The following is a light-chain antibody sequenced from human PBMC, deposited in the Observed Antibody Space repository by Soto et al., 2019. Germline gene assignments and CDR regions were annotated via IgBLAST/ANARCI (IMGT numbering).Light chain of an antibody. CDR1: SSDVGGYSF. CDR2: DVG. Sequence: HSVLTQPASAYGAPGQSITISCTGTSSDVGGYSFVSWYQQHPGKAPKLMIYDVGYRPSGVSDRFSGSKSGNTASLSISGLQAEDEAVYFCSSYTTYTTGTTLVFGTGTKVTVL. CDR3: SSYTTYTTGTTLV. V-gene: IGLV2-14*03. J-gene: IGLJ1*01.